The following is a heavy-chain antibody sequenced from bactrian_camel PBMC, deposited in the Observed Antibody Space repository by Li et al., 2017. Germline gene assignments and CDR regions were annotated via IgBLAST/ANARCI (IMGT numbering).Heavy chain of an antibody. CDR1: GLTYSSYC. CDR3: AADSVNLQLARHYKY. J-gene: IGHJ4*01. Sequence: HVQLVESGGGSVQAGGTLRLSCAASGLTYSSYCMAWFRLAPGKEPEGVAAIDRNGYPTYTYSVKDRFTISKDNVKNTLYLQMNILEPEETAMYFCAADSVNLQLARHYKYWGQGTQVTVS. D-gene: IGHD2*01. V-gene: IGHV3S26*01. CDR2: IDRNGYP.